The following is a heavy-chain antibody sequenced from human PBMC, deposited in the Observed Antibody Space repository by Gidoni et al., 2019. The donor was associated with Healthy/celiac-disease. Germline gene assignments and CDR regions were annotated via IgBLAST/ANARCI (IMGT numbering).Heavy chain of an antibody. CDR2: IYTSGST. D-gene: IGHD3-22*01. CDR3: AREGDYYDSSGYYYAFDI. J-gene: IGHJ3*02. CDR1: GGSISSGSYY. Sequence: QVQLQESGPGLVKPSQTLSLTCTVSGGSISSGSYYWSWIRQPAGKGLEWIGRIYTSGSTNYNPSLKSRVTISVDTSKNQFSLKLSSVTAADTAVYYCAREGDYYDSSGYYYAFDIWGQGTMVTVSS. V-gene: IGHV4-61*02.